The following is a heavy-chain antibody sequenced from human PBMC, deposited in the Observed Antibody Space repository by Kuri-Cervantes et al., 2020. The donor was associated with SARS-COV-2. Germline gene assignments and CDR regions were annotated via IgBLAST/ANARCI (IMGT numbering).Heavy chain of an antibody. D-gene: IGHD6-6*01. Sequence: ESLKISCTVSGGSINSHIHYWSWIRQPPGKGLEWIGTIFYSGGTFNNPSLRRRVTMSVDPSKNQFSLRLSSVTAADTAVYFCARLDYSSSSRIYVFDSWGQGSLVTVSS. CDR3: ARLDYSSSSRIYVFDS. J-gene: IGHJ4*02. CDR2: IFYSGGT. CDR1: GGSINSHIHY. V-gene: IGHV4-39*01.